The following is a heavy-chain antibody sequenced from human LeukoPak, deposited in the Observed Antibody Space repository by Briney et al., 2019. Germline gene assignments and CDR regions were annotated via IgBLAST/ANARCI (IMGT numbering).Heavy chain of an antibody. CDR1: GFTFRSYE. J-gene: IGHJ5*02. D-gene: IGHD4-17*01. Sequence: GGSLRLSCAASGFTFRSYEMNWVRQAPGKGLEWLSYISSTGNTLYYADSVKGRFTISRDNAQSSLYLQMNSLRAGDTAVYYCARHLTTGGWFDPWGQGTLVTVSS. CDR3: ARHLTTGGWFDP. V-gene: IGHV3-48*03. CDR2: ISSTGNTL.